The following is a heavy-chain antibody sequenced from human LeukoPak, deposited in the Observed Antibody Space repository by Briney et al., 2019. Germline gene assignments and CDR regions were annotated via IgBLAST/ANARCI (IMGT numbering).Heavy chain of an antibody. Sequence: SGPTLVNPTETLTLTCTVSGFSLSNARMGVSWIRQPPGKALEWLAHIFWNDEKSYSTSLKSRLTISKDTSKSQVVLTMTNMDPVDTATYYCARLAPHTAMVTDWFAPWGQGTLVTVSS. D-gene: IGHD5-18*01. CDR2: IFWNDEK. CDR1: GFSLSNARMG. V-gene: IGHV2-26*01. CDR3: ARLAPHTAMVTDWFAP. J-gene: IGHJ5*02.